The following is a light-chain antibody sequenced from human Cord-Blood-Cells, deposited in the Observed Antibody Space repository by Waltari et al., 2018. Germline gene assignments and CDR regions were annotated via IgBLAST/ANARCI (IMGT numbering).Light chain of an antibody. CDR1: QSVSSN. V-gene: IGKV3-15*01. Sequence: EIVLTQSPSTLSVSPGERAPLSCRASQSVSSNLAWYQQKPGQAHRLLIYGASTRATGIPARFSGSGSGTEFTLTISSLQSEDFAVYYCQQYNNWPRTFGQGTKLEIK. CDR3: QQYNNWPRT. CDR2: GAS. J-gene: IGKJ2*02.